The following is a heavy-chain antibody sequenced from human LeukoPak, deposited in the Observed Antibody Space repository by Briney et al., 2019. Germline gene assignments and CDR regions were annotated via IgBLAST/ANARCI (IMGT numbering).Heavy chain of an antibody. V-gene: IGHV1-18*01. Sequence: GASVKVSCKASGYTFTSYGISWVRQAPGQGLEWMGWISAYNGNTNYAQKLQGRVTMTTDTSTSTAYMELRSLRSDDTAVYYCARDTTPEYSSSSIGGDYWGQGTLVTVSS. CDR1: GYTFTSYG. CDR3: ARDTTPEYSSSSIGGDY. CDR2: ISAYNGNT. J-gene: IGHJ4*02. D-gene: IGHD6-6*01.